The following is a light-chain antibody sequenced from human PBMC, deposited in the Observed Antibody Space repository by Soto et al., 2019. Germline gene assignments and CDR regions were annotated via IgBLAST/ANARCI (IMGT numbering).Light chain of an antibody. J-gene: IGLJ1*01. CDR3: SSHAGGYNYV. CDR2: EVT. Sequence: QSALTQPPSASGSPGQSVTISCTGTSSDVGRYNYVSWYQQHPGKAPKLMIYEVTERPSGVPDRFSGSKSGNTASLTVSGHQAEDEADYYCSSHAGGYNYVFGAGTKLSVL. CDR1: SSDVGRYNY. V-gene: IGLV2-8*01.